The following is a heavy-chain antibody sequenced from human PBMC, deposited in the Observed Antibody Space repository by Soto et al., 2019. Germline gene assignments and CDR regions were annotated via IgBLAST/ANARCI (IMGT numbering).Heavy chain of an antibody. D-gene: IGHD4-17*01. CDR3: ARKVPVTALGY. V-gene: IGHV3-66*01. CDR1: GVTVGNNY. CDR2: THSGGDT. Sequence: EVRLVESGGGLVQPGGSLRLSCAASGVTVGNNYMSWVREAPGKGLEWVSVTHSGGDTRYADSVKGRFTMSRDSTKNTVYFQMDSMRADDTAVYFCARKVPVTALGYWGQGSLVTVSA. J-gene: IGHJ4*02.